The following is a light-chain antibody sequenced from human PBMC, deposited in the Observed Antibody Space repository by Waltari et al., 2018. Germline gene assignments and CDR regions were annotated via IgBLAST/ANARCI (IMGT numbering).Light chain of an antibody. CDR3: TSYTSSGTLVV. CDR2: EVS. V-gene: IGLV2-14*01. J-gene: IGLJ2*01. CDR1: SSDVGGYDY. Sequence: QSALTQPASVSGSPGQSITISCTGTSSDVGGYDYVSWYQQHPGKAPKLMIYEVSNRPPGVSNRCAASKSGNTASLTISGLQAEDEADYYCTSYTSSGTLVVFGGGTKLTVL.